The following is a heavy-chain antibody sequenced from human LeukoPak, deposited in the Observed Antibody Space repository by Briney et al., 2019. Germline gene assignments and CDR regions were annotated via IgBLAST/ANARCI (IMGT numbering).Heavy chain of an antibody. Sequence: PGGSLRLSCAPSGFIVSSNYMSWVRQAPGRGLEWVSVIYADFDNTDYADSVRGRFTISRDSSKNTLYLHMNSLRVEDTATYFCARALNRHIGAFEYWGQGALVTVSS. V-gene: IGHV3-53*01. CDR2: IYADFDNT. CDR3: ARALNRHIGAFEY. J-gene: IGHJ4*02. CDR1: GFIVSSNY. D-gene: IGHD4/OR15-4a*01.